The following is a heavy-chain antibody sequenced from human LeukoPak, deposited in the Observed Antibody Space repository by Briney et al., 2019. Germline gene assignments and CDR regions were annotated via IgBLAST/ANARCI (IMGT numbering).Heavy chain of an antibody. J-gene: IGHJ5*01. CDR1: GFIFDNFA. V-gene: IGHV3-30*03. Sequence: GGSLRLSCAASGFIFDNFAIHWVRQAPGKGLEWASIVSFDGTNNFYADSVKGRFIVSRDSSNNTVYLHMNSLRPDDTAVYFCARDRNVVGADFDSWGQGTLVTVSS. CDR3: ARDRNVVGADFDS. D-gene: IGHD2-15*01. CDR2: VSFDGTNN.